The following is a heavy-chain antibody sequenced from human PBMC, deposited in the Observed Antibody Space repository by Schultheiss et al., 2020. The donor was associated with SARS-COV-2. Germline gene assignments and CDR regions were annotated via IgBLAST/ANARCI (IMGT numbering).Heavy chain of an antibody. Sequence: GGSLRLSCPASRFTFTNYGTHWVRQAPGKGLEWVGRIKSKTDGGTTDYAAPVKGRFTISRDDSKNTLYLQMNSLKTEDTAVYYCTTDIRDYDILTGYYNYFDYWGQGTLVTVSS. CDR2: IKSKTDGGTT. CDR1: RFTFTNYG. J-gene: IGHJ4*02. V-gene: IGHV3-15*07. CDR3: TTDIRDYDILTGYYNYFDY. D-gene: IGHD3-9*01.